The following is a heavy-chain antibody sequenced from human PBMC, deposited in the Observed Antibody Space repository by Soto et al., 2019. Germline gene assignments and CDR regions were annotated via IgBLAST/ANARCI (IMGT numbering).Heavy chain of an antibody. CDR1: GGSISSGGYY. CDR2: IYYSGST. D-gene: IGHD3-22*01. J-gene: IGHJ4*02. CDR3: ARGAGDYYYDRSGPHYFDY. V-gene: IGHV4-31*03. Sequence: SETLSLTCTVSGGSISSGGYYWSWIRQHPGKGLEWIGYIYYSGSTHYKPSLKSRVTVSLDTSKNQFSLKLSSVSAADTAVYYCARGAGDYYYDRSGPHYFDYWGQGTLVTVSS.